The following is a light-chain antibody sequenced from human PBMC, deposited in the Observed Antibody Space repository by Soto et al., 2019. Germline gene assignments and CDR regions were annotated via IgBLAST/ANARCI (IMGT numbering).Light chain of an antibody. CDR1: QSVSSN. J-gene: IGKJ1*01. CDR3: QHYGSSSWT. V-gene: IGKV3-20*01. CDR2: GAS. Sequence: EIVSTQSPGTLSLSPGERATLSCRASQSVSSNLAWYQQKPGQAPRLLIYGASSRATGIPDRFSGSGSGADFILTISRLEPEDFAVYYCQHYGSSSWTFGQGTKVDI.